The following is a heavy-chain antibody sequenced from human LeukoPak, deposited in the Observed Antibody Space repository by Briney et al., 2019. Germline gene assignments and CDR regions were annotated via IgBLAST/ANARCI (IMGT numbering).Heavy chain of an antibody. CDR1: GYSISSGYY. V-gene: IGHV4-38-2*01. D-gene: IGHD3-22*01. CDR3: ATPLGGYYYASSGIRSTGYFDY. J-gene: IGHJ4*02. CDR2: MYHSGST. Sequence: SETLSLTCAVSGYSISSGYYWGWIRQPPGKGLEWIGSMYHSGSTDYNPSLKSRVTISVDTSKNQFSLKLSSVTAADTAVYYCATPLGGYYYASSGIRSTGYFDYWGPGTLVNVSS.